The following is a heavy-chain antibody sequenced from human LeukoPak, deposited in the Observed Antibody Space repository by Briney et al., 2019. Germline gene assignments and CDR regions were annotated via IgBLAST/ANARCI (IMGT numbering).Heavy chain of an antibody. Sequence: GGSLRLSCAASGFTFSSYAMSWVRQAAGKGLEGVAVIRHDGSNKYYADSVKGRCTISRDNSKKTVYLQMNSLRTEDTAVYYCAKDRWLQGYFDYWGQGTLVTVSS. J-gene: IGHJ4*02. CDR2: IRHDGSNK. CDR3: AKDRWLQGYFDY. D-gene: IGHD5-24*01. V-gene: IGHV3-30*02. CDR1: GFTFSSYA.